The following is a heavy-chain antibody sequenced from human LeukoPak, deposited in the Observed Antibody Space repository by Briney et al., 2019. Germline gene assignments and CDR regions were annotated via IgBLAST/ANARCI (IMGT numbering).Heavy chain of an antibody. Sequence: ASVKVSCKASGYTFTSYGISWVRQAPGQGLEWMGWISAYNGNTNYAQKLQGRVTMTTDTSTSTAYMELSSLRSEDTAVYYCARALRAPAAGEYYYYYYTDVWGKGTTVTVSS. CDR1: GYTFTSYG. CDR3: ARALRAPAAGEYYYYYYTDV. V-gene: IGHV1-18*01. CDR2: ISAYNGNT. J-gene: IGHJ6*03. D-gene: IGHD6-13*01.